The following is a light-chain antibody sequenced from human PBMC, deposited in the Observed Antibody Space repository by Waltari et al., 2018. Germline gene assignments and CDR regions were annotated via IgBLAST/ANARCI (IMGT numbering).Light chain of an antibody. Sequence: QLMLTQSPSASASLGASVKLTCTLSSGHSSYASAWHQQQPEKGPRYLMKVNSDGSHIKGDGLPDRFSGSSSGAERYLTISSLQSEDEADYYCQTGGFGIWVFGGGTKLTVL. J-gene: IGLJ3*02. CDR2: VNSDGSH. V-gene: IGLV4-69*01. CDR1: SGHSSYA. CDR3: QTGGFGIWV.